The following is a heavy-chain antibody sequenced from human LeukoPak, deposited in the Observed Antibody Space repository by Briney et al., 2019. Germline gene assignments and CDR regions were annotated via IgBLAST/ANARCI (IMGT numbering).Heavy chain of an antibody. CDR2: INHSGST. D-gene: IGHD3-10*01. CDR3: ARFSGSGSPYYYFDY. CDR1: GGSFSGYY. J-gene: IGHJ4*02. Sequence: PSETLSLTCAVYGGSFSGYYWSWIRQPPGKRLEWIGEINHSGSTNYNPSLKSRVTISVDTSKNQFSLKLSSVTAADTAVYYCARFSGSGSPYYYFDYWGQGTLVTVSS. V-gene: IGHV4-34*01.